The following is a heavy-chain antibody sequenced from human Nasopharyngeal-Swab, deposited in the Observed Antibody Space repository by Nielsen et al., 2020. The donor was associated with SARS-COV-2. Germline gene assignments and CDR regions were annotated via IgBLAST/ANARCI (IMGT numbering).Heavy chain of an antibody. D-gene: IGHD3-10*01. V-gene: IGHV5-51*01. Sequence: VRQMPGKGLDLVGIIYPGDSDTRYSPSFQGQVTIPADKSISIANLQWSSLKASDTAMYYSARTMVLGVISYYYYGMDVWGQGTTVTVSS. J-gene: IGHJ6*02. CDR3: ARTMVLGVISYYYYGMDV. CDR2: IYPGDSDT.